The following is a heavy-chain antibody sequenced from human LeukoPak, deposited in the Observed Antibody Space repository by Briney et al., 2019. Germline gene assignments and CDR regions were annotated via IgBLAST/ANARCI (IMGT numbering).Heavy chain of an antibody. CDR3: ARVGEGMVDFDY. V-gene: IGHV4-59*01. CDR2: IYYSGST. J-gene: IGHJ4*02. Sequence: SETLSLTCTVSGGSISSYYWSWIRQPPGKGLEWIGYIYYSGSTNYNPSLKSRVTISVDTSKNQFSLRLSSVTAADTAVYYCARVGEGMVDFDYWGQGTLVTVSS. D-gene: IGHD2-8*01. CDR1: GGSISSYY.